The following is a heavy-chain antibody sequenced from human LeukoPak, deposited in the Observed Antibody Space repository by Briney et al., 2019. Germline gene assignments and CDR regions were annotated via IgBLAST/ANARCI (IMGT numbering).Heavy chain of an antibody. D-gene: IGHD2-8*01. J-gene: IGHJ4*02. CDR2: ISWNSGSI. CDR3: AKDPGYCTNGVCYEFDY. Sequence: GRSLRLSCAASGFTFDDYAMHWVRQAPGKGLEWVSGISWNSGSISYADSVKGRFTISRDNAKNSLYLQMNSLRAEDTALYYCAKDPGYCTNGVCYEFDYWGQGTLVTVSS. V-gene: IGHV3-9*01. CDR1: GFTFDDYA.